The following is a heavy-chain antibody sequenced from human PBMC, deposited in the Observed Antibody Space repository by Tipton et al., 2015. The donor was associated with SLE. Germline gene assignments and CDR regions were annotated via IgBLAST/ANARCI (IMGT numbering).Heavy chain of an antibody. J-gene: IGHJ4*02. V-gene: IGHV1-2*06. CDR3: ARDQWELGGLGY. Sequence: QLVQSGAEVKKPGASVKVSCKASGYTFIGYYLHWVRQAPGQGLEWMGRINPKSGEVNYAQKFQGRVTMTRDTSISTAYMELTRLISDDTAVYYCARDQWELGGLGYWGQGTLVTVSS. D-gene: IGHD1-26*01. CDR1: GYTFIGYY. CDR2: INPKSGEV.